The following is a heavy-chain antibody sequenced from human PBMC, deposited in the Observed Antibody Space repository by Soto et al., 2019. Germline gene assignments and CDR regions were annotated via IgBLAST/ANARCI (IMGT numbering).Heavy chain of an antibody. Sequence: EMQLVESGGGLVQPGGSLRLSCAASGFTFSSYWMSWVRQAPGKGLEWVANIKQDGSEKYYVDSVKGRFTISRDNAKNSLYLQMNSLRAEDTAVYYCARDGVYSSGWAIDYWGQGTLVTVSS. V-gene: IGHV3-7*01. J-gene: IGHJ4*02. D-gene: IGHD6-19*01. CDR3: ARDGVYSSGWAIDY. CDR1: GFTFSSYW. CDR2: IKQDGSEK.